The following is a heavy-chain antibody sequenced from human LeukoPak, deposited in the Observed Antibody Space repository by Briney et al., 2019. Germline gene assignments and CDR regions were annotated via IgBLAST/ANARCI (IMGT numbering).Heavy chain of an antibody. D-gene: IGHD6-19*01. Sequence: GASVKVSCKASGYIFNDYYIHWVRQAPGQGLEWMGWINPKRGATKYVQKFQGRVTMTSDTSMSTVYMEMSRLRSDDTAVYYCARAYSSGWYVSWFDPWGQGTLVTVSS. V-gene: IGHV1-2*02. CDR1: GYIFNDYY. J-gene: IGHJ5*02. CDR2: INPKRGAT. CDR3: ARAYSSGWYVSWFDP.